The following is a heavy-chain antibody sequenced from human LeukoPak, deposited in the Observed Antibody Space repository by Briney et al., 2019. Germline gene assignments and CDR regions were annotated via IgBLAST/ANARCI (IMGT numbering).Heavy chain of an antibody. CDR2: TYYRSKWYN. CDR1: GDSVSSNSVA. V-gene: IGHV6-1*01. CDR3: AGGYSYGYVDWFDP. J-gene: IGHJ5*02. Sequence: SQTLSLTCVISGDSVSSNSVAWNWIRQSPSRGLEWLGRTYYRSKWYNDYAVSVKSRITINPDTSKNQFSLQLNSVTPEDTAVYYCAGGYSYGYVDWFDPWGQGTLVTVSS. D-gene: IGHD5-18*01.